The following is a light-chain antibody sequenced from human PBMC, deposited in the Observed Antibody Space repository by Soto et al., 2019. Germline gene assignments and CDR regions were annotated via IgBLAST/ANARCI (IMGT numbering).Light chain of an antibody. CDR3: QQYNNWPPIT. CDR1: QSVSSSY. V-gene: IGKV3-15*01. CDR2: GAS. Sequence: EIFFTQSPGTLSLSPGERATLSCRASQSVSSSYLAWYQQKPGQAPRLLIYGASTRATGSPARFSGSGSGTEFTLTISSLQSEDFAVYYCQQYNNWPPITFGQGTRLETK. J-gene: IGKJ5*01.